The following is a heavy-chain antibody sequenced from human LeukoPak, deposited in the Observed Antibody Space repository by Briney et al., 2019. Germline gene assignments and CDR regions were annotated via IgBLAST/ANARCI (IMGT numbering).Heavy chain of an antibody. CDR1: GFTFSSYA. D-gene: IGHD3-10*01. Sequence: PGRSLRLSCAASGFTFSSYAMHWVRQAPGKGLEWVAVISYDGSNKYYADSVKGRFTISRDNSKKTLHLQMNSLRTEDTAVYYCARGLSYGSGTSPANWFDPWGQGTLVTVSS. V-gene: IGHV3-30*04. J-gene: IGHJ5*02. CDR2: ISYDGSNK. CDR3: ARGLSYGSGTSPANWFDP.